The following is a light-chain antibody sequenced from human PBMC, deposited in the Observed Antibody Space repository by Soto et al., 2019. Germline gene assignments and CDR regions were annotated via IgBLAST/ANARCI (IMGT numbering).Light chain of an antibody. J-gene: IGLJ1*01. CDR3: AAWDDSLNGYV. CDR1: SSNIGSNT. Sequence: QSVLTQPPSASGTPGQRVTISCSGSSSNIGSNTVNWYQQLPGTAPKLLIYSNNQRPSGVPDRFSGSKSGTSASLAISGLQSEDEADYYCAAWDDSLNGYVFGTGTTV. CDR2: SNN. V-gene: IGLV1-44*01.